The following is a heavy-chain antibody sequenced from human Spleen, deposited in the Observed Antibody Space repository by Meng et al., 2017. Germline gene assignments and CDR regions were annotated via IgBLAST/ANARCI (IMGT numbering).Heavy chain of an antibody. CDR2: IYQSGST. CDR3: SRRIKTAGGWFDS. D-gene: IGHD6-25*01. Sequence: QVQLQESGPGLVKPSGTLSLTCAVSGGSISSSNWWSWVRQPPGKGLEWIGEIYQSGSTNYNPSLKSRVTMSVDRSRNQFSLKLTSVTAADTAVYYCSRRIKTAGGWFDSWGQGTLVTVSS. J-gene: IGHJ5*01. V-gene: IGHV4-4*02. CDR1: GGSISSSNW.